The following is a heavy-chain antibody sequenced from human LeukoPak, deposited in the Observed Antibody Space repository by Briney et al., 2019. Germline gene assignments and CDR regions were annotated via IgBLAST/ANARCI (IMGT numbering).Heavy chain of an antibody. V-gene: IGHV3-74*01. Sequence: GGSLRLSCAASGFTFSSYWMHWVRQAPGKGLVWVSRINSDGSSTSYADSVKGRFTISRDNAKNTLYLQMNSLRAEDTAVHYCASGYSSDYGGNTYRGQGTLVTVSS. D-gene: IGHD4-23*01. CDR2: INSDGSST. CDR1: GFTFSSYW. CDR3: ASGYSSDYGGNTY. J-gene: IGHJ4*02.